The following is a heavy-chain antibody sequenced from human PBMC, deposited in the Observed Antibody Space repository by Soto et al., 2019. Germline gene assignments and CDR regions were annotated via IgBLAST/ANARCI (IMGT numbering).Heavy chain of an antibody. V-gene: IGHV3-15*01. J-gene: IGHJ4*02. D-gene: IGHD6-13*01. CDR3: TTEPQQLVPFDY. Sequence: EVQLVESGGGLVKPGGSLRLSCAASGFTFSNAWMSWVRQAPGKGLEWVGRIKSKTDGGTTDYAAPVKGRFTISRDDSKNTLYLQMNSLKTEDTAVYYCTTEPQQLVPFDYWGQGTLVTVSS. CDR1: GFTFSNAW. CDR2: IKSKTDGGTT.